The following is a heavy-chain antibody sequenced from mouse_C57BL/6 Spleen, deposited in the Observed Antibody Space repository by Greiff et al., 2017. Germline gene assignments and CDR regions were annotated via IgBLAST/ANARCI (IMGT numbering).Heavy chain of an antibody. CDR2: ISSGSSTI. CDR3: ARRDYASPHWYFDV. D-gene: IGHD1-1*01. CDR1: GFTFSDYG. J-gene: IGHJ1*03. Sequence: DVMLVESGGGLVKPGGSLKLSCAASGFTFSDYGMHWVRQAPEKGLEWVAYISSGSSTIYYADTVKGRFTISRDNAKNTLFLQMTSLRSEDTAMYYCARRDYASPHWYFDVWGTGTTVTVSS. V-gene: IGHV5-17*01.